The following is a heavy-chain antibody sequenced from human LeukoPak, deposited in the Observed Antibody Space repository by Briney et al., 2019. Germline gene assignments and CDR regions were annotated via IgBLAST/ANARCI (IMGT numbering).Heavy chain of an antibody. J-gene: IGHJ3*02. CDR2: IYHSGST. Sequence: SETLSLTCTVSGGSISSGGYYWSWIRQPPGKGLEWIGYIYHSGSTYYNPSLKSRVTISVDRSKNQFSLKLSSVTAADTAVYYCARDQSNRGDAFDIWGQGTMVTVSS. V-gene: IGHV4-30-2*01. D-gene: IGHD2/OR15-2a*01. CDR1: GGSISSGGYY. CDR3: ARDQSNRGDAFDI.